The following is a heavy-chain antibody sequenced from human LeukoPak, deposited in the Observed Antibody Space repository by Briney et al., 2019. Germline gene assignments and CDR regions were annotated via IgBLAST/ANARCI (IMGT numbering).Heavy chain of an antibody. Sequence: GGSLRLSCAASGFTFDDYTMHWVRQAPGKGLEWVSLISWDGGSTYYADSVKGRFTISRDNSKNSLYLQMNSLRTEDTALYYCAKDFPQGYRSSGWYDGGFDYWGQGTLVTVSS. CDR3: AKDFPQGYRSSGWYDGGFDY. CDR1: GFTFDDYT. J-gene: IGHJ4*02. V-gene: IGHV3-43*01. CDR2: ISWDGGST. D-gene: IGHD6-19*01.